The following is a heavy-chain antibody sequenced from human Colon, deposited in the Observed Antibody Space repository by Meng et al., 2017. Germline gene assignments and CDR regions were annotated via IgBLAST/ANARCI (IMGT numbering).Heavy chain of an antibody. CDR1: GTSLTTSGEG. Sequence: QISLKESGPTLVKPTQTLTPTCTFSGTSLTTSGEGVGWIRQPPGKALEWLALVYWDGDSRYSPSLRNRLTITKDTSRNQVVLTMTNVDPVDTGTYFRFHSSDHLIYASSWGQGTLVTVSS. V-gene: IGHV2-5*02. CDR2: VYWDGDS. D-gene: IGHD3/OR15-3a*01. CDR3: FHSSDHLIYASS. J-gene: IGHJ5*02.